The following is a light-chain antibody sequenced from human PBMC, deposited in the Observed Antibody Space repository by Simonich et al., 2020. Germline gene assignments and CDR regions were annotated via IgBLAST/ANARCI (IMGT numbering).Light chain of an antibody. CDR1: SSDVGSYNL. J-gene: IGLJ3*02. V-gene: IGLV2-23*01. CDR3: CSYAGSSTWV. Sequence: QSALTQPASVSGSPGQSITISCTGTSSDVGSYNLVSWYQQHPGKAPKLIIYEGSKRPSGVSNRFSGSKSGNTASLTSSGLQAEDEADYYGCSYAGSSTWVFGGGTKLTVL. CDR2: EGS.